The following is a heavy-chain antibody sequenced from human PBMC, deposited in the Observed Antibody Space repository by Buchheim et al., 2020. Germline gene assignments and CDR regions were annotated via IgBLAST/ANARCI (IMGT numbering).Heavy chain of an antibody. Sequence: QVQLVESGGGVVQPGRSLRLSCAASGFTFSSYAMHWVRQAPGKGLEWVAVISYDGSNKYYADSVKGRFTISRDNSKNTLYLQMNSLGAEDTAVYYCARAERAVAGKLDYWGQGTL. V-gene: IGHV3-30-3*01. CDR3: ARAERAVAGKLDY. D-gene: IGHD6-19*01. J-gene: IGHJ4*02. CDR1: GFTFSSYA. CDR2: ISYDGSNK.